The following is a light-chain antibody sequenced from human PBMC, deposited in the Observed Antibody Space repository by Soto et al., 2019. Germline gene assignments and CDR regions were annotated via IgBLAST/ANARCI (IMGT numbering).Light chain of an antibody. CDR2: DVS. V-gene: IGLV2-11*01. J-gene: IGLJ3*02. Sequence: QSALTQPRSVSGSPGQSVTISCTGTSSDVGGYNYVSWYQQLPGKAPKLVIYDVSKRPSGVPDRFSGSKSGNTASLTVSGLQAEDEADYSCCSYAGTYTQWVFGGGTKLTVL. CDR3: CSYAGTYTQWV. CDR1: SSDVGGYNY.